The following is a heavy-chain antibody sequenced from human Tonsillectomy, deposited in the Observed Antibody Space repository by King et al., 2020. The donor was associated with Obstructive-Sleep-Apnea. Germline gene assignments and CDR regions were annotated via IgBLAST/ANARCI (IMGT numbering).Heavy chain of an antibody. Sequence: DVQLVESGGGLVQPGGSLRLSCSASGFTFIIYAMHWVRQAPGKGLQYVSGITGDGYSRYYADSVKGRFTVSRDNSKNTLYLQMTSLRAEDTAMYYCVKTLMGDAFDVWGQGTMVTVSS. CDR3: VKTLMGDAFDV. CDR1: GFTFIIYA. J-gene: IGHJ3*01. D-gene: IGHD2-8*01. CDR2: ITGDGYSR. V-gene: IGHV3-64D*09.